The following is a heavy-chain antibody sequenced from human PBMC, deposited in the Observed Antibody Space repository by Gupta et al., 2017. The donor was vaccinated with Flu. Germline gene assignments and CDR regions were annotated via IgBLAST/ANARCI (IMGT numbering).Heavy chain of an antibody. J-gene: IGHJ6*02. Sequence: QVQLQESGPGLVKPSETLSLTCTVSGGSISSYYWRWIRQPPGKGLEWIGYIYYSGSTNYNPSLKSRVTISVDTSKNQFSLKLSSVTAADTAVYYCARHHNSSSWYETGGMDVWGQGTTVTVSS. CDR3: ARHHNSSSWYETGGMDV. CDR1: GGSISSYY. V-gene: IGHV4-59*08. CDR2: IYYSGST. D-gene: IGHD6-13*01.